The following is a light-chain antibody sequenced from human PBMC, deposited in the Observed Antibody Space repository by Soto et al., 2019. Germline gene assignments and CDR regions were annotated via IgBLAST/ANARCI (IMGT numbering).Light chain of an antibody. CDR3: QQYGSSPPYT. CDR2: GSS. CDR1: LSVSGTY. J-gene: IGKJ2*01. V-gene: IGKV3-20*01. Sequence: EIVLTQSPGTLSLSPGERATLSCRASLSVSGTYLAWYQQKPRQSPRLLIYGSSDRDTGIPDRFSGSGSGTDVTLTITRVEPEDFAVYYCQQYGSSPPYTFGQGTKLEIK.